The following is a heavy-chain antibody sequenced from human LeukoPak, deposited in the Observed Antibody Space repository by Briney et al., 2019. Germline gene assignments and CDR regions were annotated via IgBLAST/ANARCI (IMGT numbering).Heavy chain of an antibody. D-gene: IGHD5-12*01. V-gene: IGHV1-2*06. CDR1: GYTFTGYY. CDR3: ARLAQGGSKGHYFDY. CDR2: INPNSGGT. Sequence: ASVKVSCKASGYTFTGYYMHWVRQAPGQGLEWMGRINPNSGGTNYAQKFQGRVTMTRDTSISTAYMELSRLRSDDTAVYYCARLAQGGSKGHYFDYWGQGTLVTVSP. J-gene: IGHJ4*02.